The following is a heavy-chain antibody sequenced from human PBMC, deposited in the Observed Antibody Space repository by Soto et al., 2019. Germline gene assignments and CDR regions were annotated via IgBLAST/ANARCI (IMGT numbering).Heavy chain of an antibody. Sequence: PGGSLRLFCAASGFTFSSYGMHWVRQAPGKGLEWVAFIWHDEGNKFYAESVKGRFTISRDNSKNTLYLQMTSLSAEDTAMYYCARDGDVNTGFGKDYWGQGTLVTVSS. J-gene: IGHJ4*02. CDR3: ARDGDVNTGFGKDY. CDR2: IWHDEGNK. CDR1: GFTFSSYG. V-gene: IGHV3-33*01. D-gene: IGHD3-16*01.